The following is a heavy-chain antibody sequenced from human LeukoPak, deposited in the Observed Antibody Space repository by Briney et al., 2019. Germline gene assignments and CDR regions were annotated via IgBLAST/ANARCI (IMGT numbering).Heavy chain of an antibody. CDR1: GYSFTIYH. Sequence: EASVKVSCKTSGYSFTIYHMHWVRQAPGQGLEWMGIINPNTGSTTYAQKFQGRVTMTGDTSTSTVYMEVSSLRSDDTAVYYCARGSGSDWYEASAFWGQGTLVTVSS. CDR2: INPNTGST. CDR3: ARGSGSDWYEASAF. V-gene: IGHV1-46*01. J-gene: IGHJ4*02. D-gene: IGHD6-19*01.